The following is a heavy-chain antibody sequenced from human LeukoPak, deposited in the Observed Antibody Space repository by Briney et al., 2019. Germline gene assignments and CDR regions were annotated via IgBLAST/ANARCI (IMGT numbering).Heavy chain of an antibody. Sequence: GGSLRLSCAASGFTFSSYSMNWVRQAPGKGLGWVSSISSSSSYIYYADSVKGRFTISRDNAKNSLYLQMNSLRAEDTAVYYCARDGANYYGSGSYYNVYWGQGTLVTVSS. CDR1: GFTFSSYS. D-gene: IGHD3-10*01. J-gene: IGHJ4*02. CDR2: ISSSSSYI. V-gene: IGHV3-21*01. CDR3: ARDGANYYGSGSYYNVY.